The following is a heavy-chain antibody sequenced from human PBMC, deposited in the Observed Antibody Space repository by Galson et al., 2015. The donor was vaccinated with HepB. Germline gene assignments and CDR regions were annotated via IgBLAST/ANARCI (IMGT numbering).Heavy chain of an antibody. CDR2: IRGTAYSYAT. J-gene: IGHJ4*02. CDR3: ARLREDGGSSLVYFEY. Sequence: SLRLSCAASGFTFSGSAIHWVRQASGKGLEWVARIRGTAYSYATAYAASVKGRFTISRDDSKNTAYLQMNSLQTEDTAVYYCARLREDGGSSLVYFEYWGQGTLVTVSS. D-gene: IGHD1-26*01. CDR1: GFTFSGSA. V-gene: IGHV3-73*01.